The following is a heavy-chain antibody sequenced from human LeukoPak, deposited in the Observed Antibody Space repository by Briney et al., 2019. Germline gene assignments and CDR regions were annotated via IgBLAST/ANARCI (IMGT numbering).Heavy chain of an antibody. D-gene: IGHD1-26*01. CDR1: GGSISSYY. Sequence: SETLPLTCTVSGGSISSYYWSWIRQPPGKGLEWIGYIYTSGSTNYNPSLKSRVTISVDTSKNQFSLKLSSVTAADTAVYYCARREPLGYYYMDVWGKGTTVTVSS. CDR2: IYTSGST. CDR3: ARREPLGYYYMDV. V-gene: IGHV4-4*09. J-gene: IGHJ6*03.